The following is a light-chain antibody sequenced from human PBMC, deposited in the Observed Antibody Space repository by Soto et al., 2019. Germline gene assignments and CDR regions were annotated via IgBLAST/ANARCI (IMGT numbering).Light chain of an antibody. CDR1: QSISSY. CDR2: AAS. CDR3: QQSYSTLMYT. Sequence: DIQMTQSPSSLSASVGDRVTITCRASQSISSYLNWYQQKPGKAPKLLIYAASSLQSGVPSRFSGSGSGTDFTLTISSLQPEDFATYYCQQSYSTLMYTFGQGTK. V-gene: IGKV1-39*01. J-gene: IGKJ2*01.